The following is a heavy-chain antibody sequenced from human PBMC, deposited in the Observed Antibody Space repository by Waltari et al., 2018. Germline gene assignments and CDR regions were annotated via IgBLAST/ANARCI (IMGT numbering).Heavy chain of an antibody. V-gene: IGHV1-18*01. CDR2: ISAYNGNT. Sequence: QVQLVQSGAEVKKPGASVKVSCKASGYTFTSYGISWVRQAPGHGLEWMGWISAYNGNTNYAQKLQGRVTMTTDTSTSTAYMELRSLRSDDTAVYYCARDAPGRWLAQYYYYGMDVWGQGTTVTVSS. CDR1: GYTFTSYG. CDR3: ARDAPGRWLAQYYYYGMDV. D-gene: IGHD6-19*01. J-gene: IGHJ6*02.